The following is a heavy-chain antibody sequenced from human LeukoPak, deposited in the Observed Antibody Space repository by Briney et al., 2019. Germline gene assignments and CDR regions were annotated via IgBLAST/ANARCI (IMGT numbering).Heavy chain of an antibody. CDR3: ARGFGGQQLVYYFDY. V-gene: IGHV4-34*01. CDR2: INHSGST. D-gene: IGHD6-13*01. Sequence: SETLSLTCAVYGGSFSGYYWSWIRQPPGKGLEWIGEINHSGSTNYNPSLKSRVTISVDTSKNQFSLKLSSVTAADTAVYYCARGFGGQQLVYYFDYWGQGTLVTVSS. J-gene: IGHJ4*02. CDR1: GGSFSGYY.